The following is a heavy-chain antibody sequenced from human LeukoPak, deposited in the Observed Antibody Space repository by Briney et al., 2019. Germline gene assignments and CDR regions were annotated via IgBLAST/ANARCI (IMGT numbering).Heavy chain of an antibody. V-gene: IGHV4-31*03. D-gene: IGHD2-8*02. J-gene: IGHJ4*02. Sequence: SQTLSLTCTVSGGSISSGGYYWSWIRQHPGKGLEWIGYIYYSGSTYYNPSLTSRVSISVDTSKNHFSLKLSSVTAADTAVYYCARSKWSAYSGGVCYTVYFDYWGQGTLVTVSS. CDR2: IYYSGST. CDR3: ARSKWSAYSGGVCYTVYFDY. CDR1: GGSISSGGYY.